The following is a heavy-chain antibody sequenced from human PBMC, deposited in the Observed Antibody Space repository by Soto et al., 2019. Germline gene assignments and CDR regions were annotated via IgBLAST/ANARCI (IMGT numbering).Heavy chain of an antibody. CDR2: IKQDGSEK. J-gene: IGHJ5*02. D-gene: IGHD3-10*01. V-gene: IGHV3-7*01. CDR3: ASAAHVRFGWFDP. Sequence: EVQLVESGGGLVQPGGSLRLSCAASGFTFSSYWMSWVRQAPGKGLEWVANIKQDGSEKYYVDSVKGRFTISRDNAKNPLHLQMNSLRAEATAVYCCASAAHVRFGWFDPWGQGTLVTVAS. CDR1: GFTFSSYW.